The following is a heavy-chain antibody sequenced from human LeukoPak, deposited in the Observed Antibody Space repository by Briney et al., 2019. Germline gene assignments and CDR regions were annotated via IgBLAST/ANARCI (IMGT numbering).Heavy chain of an antibody. V-gene: IGHV3-23*01. CDR3: ARAPVYGSGSYAPLDY. Sequence: GGSLRLSCAASGFTFSSYAMSWVRQAPGKGLEWVSAISGSGGSTYYADSVKGRFTISRDNSKNTLYLQMNSLRAEDTAVYYCARAPVYGSGSYAPLDYWGQGTLVTVSS. CDR2: ISGSGGST. CDR1: GFTFSSYA. D-gene: IGHD3-10*01. J-gene: IGHJ4*02.